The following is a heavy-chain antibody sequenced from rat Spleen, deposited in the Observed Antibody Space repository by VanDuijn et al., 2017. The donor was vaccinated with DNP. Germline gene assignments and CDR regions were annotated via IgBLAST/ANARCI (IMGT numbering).Heavy chain of an antibody. J-gene: IGHJ2*01. Sequence: EVQLQESGPGLVKPSQSLSLTCSVTGYSITSNFRWSWIRKFPGNKLEWMGYINGAGNTNYNPSLKSRISITRDTSKNHFFLQVNSVTTEDSATYYCAIQLGVFDYWGQGVWVTVSS. V-gene: IGHV3-3*01. CDR2: INGAGNT. CDR1: GYSITSNFR. D-gene: IGHD5-1*01. CDR3: AIQLGVFDY.